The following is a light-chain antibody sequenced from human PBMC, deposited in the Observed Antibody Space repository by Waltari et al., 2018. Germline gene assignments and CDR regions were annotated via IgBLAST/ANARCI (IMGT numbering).Light chain of an antibody. V-gene: IGKV1-5*03. CDR1: QRISDW. CDR3: QQYDAYPYT. J-gene: IGKJ2*01. CDR2: KAS. Sequence: DIQMTQFPATLSASVGDRVTITCRASQRISDWLAWFQQKPGKAPKLLIYKASTLHTGVPSRFSGSGSGSEFTLTINSLQADDFATYFCQQYDAYPYTFGQGTKLEI.